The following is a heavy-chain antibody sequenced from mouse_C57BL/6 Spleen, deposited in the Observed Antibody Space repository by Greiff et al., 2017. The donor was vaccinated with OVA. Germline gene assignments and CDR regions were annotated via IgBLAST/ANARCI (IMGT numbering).Heavy chain of an antibody. CDR2: IYPGDGDT. CDR3: AREGQLRLPFAY. J-gene: IGHJ3*01. Sequence: QVQLQQSGAELVKPGASVKISCKASGYAFSSYWMNWVKQRPGKGLEWIGQIYPGDGDTNYNGKFKGKATLTADKSSSTAYMQLSSLTSEDSAVYFCAREGQLRLPFAYWGQGTLVTVSA. D-gene: IGHD3-2*02. CDR1: GYAFSSYW. V-gene: IGHV1-80*01.